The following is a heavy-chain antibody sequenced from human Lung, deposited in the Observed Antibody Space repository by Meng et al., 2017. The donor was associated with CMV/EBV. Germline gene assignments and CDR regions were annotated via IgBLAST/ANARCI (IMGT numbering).Heavy chain of an antibody. Sequence: GGSXKIXXAASGFTFDDYGMSWVRQVPGKGPEWVSGIRWNGETTAYADSVRGRFTISRDNAKKSLHLQMNSLRAEDTALYYCARAVGPTIVDALDIWGQGXLVTVSS. CDR3: ARAVGPTIVDALDI. CDR2: IRWNGETT. V-gene: IGHV3-20*03. CDR1: GFTFDDYG. D-gene: IGHD1-26*01. J-gene: IGHJ3*02.